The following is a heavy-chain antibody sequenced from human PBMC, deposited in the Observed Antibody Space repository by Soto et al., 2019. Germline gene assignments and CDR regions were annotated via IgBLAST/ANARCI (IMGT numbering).Heavy chain of an antibody. CDR2: ISPILGMS. D-gene: IGHD3-10*01. J-gene: IGHJ4*02. Sequence: QVQLVQSGAEVKKPGSSVSVSCRASGDIFTSHTISWVRQAPGQGLEWVGRISPILGMSTYAQKFQGRVSXTXDXXSSTYYRELSSLRTDDTAVNYCAKSYGSGSRPFDYWSQGTLVTVSS. V-gene: IGHV1-69*02. CDR3: AKSYGSGSRPFDY. CDR1: GDIFTSHT.